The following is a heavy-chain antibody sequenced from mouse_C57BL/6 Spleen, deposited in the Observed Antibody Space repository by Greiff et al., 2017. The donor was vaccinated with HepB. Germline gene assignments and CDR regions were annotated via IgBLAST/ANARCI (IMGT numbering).Heavy chain of an antibody. V-gene: IGHV1-15*01. J-gene: IGHJ4*01. Sequence: VQRVESGAELVRPGASVTLSCKASGYTFTDYEMHWVKQTPVHGLEWIGAIDPETGGTAYNQKFKGKAILTADKSSSTAYMELRSLTSEDSAVYYCTRSFYDGYYVRYAMDYWGQGTSVTVSS. CDR3: TRSFYDGYYVRYAMDY. CDR2: IDPETGGT. CDR1: GYTFTDYE. D-gene: IGHD2-3*01.